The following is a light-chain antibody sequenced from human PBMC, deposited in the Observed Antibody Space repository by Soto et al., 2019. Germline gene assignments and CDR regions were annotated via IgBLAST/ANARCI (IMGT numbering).Light chain of an antibody. Sequence: QSVLTQPASVSGSPGQSITISCTGTSSDVGGYNYVSWYQHHPGKAPKLVIYEVSNRPSGVSNRFSGSKSGNTASLTISGLQAEDEADYYCNSYTTSTTLVFGGGTKLTAL. J-gene: IGLJ2*01. CDR3: NSYTTSTTLV. V-gene: IGLV2-14*01. CDR1: SSDVGGYNY. CDR2: EVS.